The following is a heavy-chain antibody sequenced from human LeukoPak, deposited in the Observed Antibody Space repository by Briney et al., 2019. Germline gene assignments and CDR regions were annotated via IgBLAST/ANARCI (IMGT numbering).Heavy chain of an antibody. D-gene: IGHD6-13*01. CDR2: MNPNSGNT. CDR3: ARRGYSSSWTYYYYYYGMDV. Sequence: ASVNVSCTASGYTFTSYDINWVRQATGQGLEWMGGMNPNSGNTGYAQKFQGRVTMTRNTSISTAYMELSSLRSEDTAVYYCARRGYSSSWTYYYYYYGMDVWGQGTTVTVSS. CDR1: GYTFTSYD. J-gene: IGHJ6*02. V-gene: IGHV1-8*01.